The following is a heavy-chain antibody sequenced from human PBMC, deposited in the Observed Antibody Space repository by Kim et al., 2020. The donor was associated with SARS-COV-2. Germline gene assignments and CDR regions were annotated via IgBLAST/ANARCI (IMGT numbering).Heavy chain of an antibody. Sequence: GESLKISCKGSGYSFTNYCITWVRQMPGKGLEWMGRIDPSGSYINYDPSFQGHVTISADKSITTGYLQWSSLKASDTAMYSCAGQRRDGYPMDYWGQET. D-gene: IGHD2-21*01. CDR1: GYSFTNYC. J-gene: IGHJ4*01. V-gene: IGHV5-10-1*01. CDR3: AGQRRDGYPMDY. CDR2: IDPSGSYI.